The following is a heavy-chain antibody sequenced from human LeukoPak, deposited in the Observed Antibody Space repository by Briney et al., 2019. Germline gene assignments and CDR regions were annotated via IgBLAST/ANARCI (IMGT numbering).Heavy chain of an antibody. V-gene: IGHV3-30*04. CDR1: GFTFSSYA. CDR3: ARDWAAYYYDSSGYSPFDY. CDR2: ISYDGSNK. J-gene: IGHJ4*02. Sequence: GGSLRLSCAASGFTFSSYAMHWVRQAPGKGLEWVAVISYDGSNKYYADSVKGRFTISRDNSKNTLYLQMNSLRAEDTAVYYCARDWAAYYYDSSGYSPFDYWGQGTLVTVSS. D-gene: IGHD3-22*01.